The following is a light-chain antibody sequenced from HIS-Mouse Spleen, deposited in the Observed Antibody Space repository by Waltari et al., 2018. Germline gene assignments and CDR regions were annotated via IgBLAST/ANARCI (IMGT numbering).Light chain of an antibody. CDR3: CSYAGSSTFEV. V-gene: IGLV2-23*03. CDR1: SSDVGSYHL. J-gene: IGLJ2*01. CDR2: EGS. Sequence: QSALTQPASVSGSPGQSITISCTGTSSDVGSYHLVSWYQQHPGKAPKLMIYEGSKRTSGVSNRFSGSKSGNTASLTISGLQAEDEADYYCCSYAGSSTFEVFGGGTKLTVL.